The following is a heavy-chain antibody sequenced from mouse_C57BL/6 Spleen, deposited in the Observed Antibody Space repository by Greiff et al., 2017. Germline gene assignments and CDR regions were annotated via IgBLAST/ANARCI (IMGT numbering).Heavy chain of an antibody. CDR3: ARVGEGGYCAMDY. V-gene: IGHV1-82*01. J-gene: IGHJ4*01. CDR2: IYPGDGDT. CDR1: GYAFSSSW. Sequence: VKLQQSGPELVKPGASVKISCKASGYAFSSSWMNWVKQRPGKGLEWIGRIYPGDGDTNYNGKFKGKATLTADKSSSTAYMQLSSLTSEDSAVYFCARVGEGGYCAMDYWGQGTSVTVSS.